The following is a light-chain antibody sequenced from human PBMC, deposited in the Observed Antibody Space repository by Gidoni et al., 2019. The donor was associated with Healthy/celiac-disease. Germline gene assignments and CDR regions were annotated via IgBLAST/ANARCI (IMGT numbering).Light chain of an antibody. V-gene: IGLV2-14*03. J-gene: IGLJ1*01. CDR3: SSYTSSSTLDYV. CDR1: SSDVGGYNY. Sequence: QSALTQPASVSGSPGQSITISCTGTSSDVGGYNYVSWYQQQPGKAPKLMIYDVSNRPSGVSNRFSGSKSGNTASLTISGLQAEDEADYYCSSYTSSSTLDYVFGTGTKVTVL. CDR2: DVS.